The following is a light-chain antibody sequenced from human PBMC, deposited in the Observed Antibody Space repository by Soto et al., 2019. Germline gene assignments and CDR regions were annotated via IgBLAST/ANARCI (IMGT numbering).Light chain of an antibody. CDR1: QSISSW. V-gene: IGKV1-5*01. CDR2: DAS. Sequence: DIQMTQSPSTLSASVGDRITITCRASQSISSWLAWYQQKPGKAPKLLIYDASSLESGVPSRFSGSGSGTEFTLTISSLQPDDFATYYCQQYDSYWLTFGGGTKVDIK. CDR3: QQYDSYWLT. J-gene: IGKJ4*01.